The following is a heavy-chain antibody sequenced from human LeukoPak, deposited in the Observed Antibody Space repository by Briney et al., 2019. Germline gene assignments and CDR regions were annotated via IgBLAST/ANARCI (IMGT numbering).Heavy chain of an antibody. D-gene: IGHD2-21*02. V-gene: IGHV3-15*04. J-gene: IGHJ4*02. CDR3: TTLDGDCAPDY. CDR2: MESKSDGGST. Sequence: GGSLRLSCAGSGFTFSNAWMSWVRQAPGKGLEWVGRMESKSDGGSTDYAAPVKGRFTISRDDSKNTLFLQINSLKTEDTAVYYCTTLDGDCAPDYWGQGTLVTVSS. CDR1: GFTFSNAW.